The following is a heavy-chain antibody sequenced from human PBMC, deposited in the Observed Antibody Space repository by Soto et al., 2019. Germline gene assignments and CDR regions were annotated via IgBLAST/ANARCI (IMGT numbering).Heavy chain of an antibody. V-gene: IGHV4-59*01. CDR3: ARARGAIAAAGITRANYYYYGMDV. Sequence: SETLSLTCTVSGGSISSYYWSWIRQPPGKGLEWIGYIYYSGSTNYNPSLKSRVTISVDTSKNQFSLKLSFVTAADTAVYYCARARGAIAAAGITRANYYYYGMDVWGQGTTVTVSS. CDR2: IYYSGST. J-gene: IGHJ6*02. CDR1: GGSISSYY. D-gene: IGHD6-13*01.